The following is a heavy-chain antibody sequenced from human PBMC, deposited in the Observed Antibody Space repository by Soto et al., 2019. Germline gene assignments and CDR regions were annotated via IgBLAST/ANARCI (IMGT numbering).Heavy chain of an antibody. CDR2: IYHSGST. CDR1: GASSSSSY. V-gene: IGHV4-59*01. CDR3: ARVWGLDYIDS. J-gene: IGHJ4*02. Sequence: SGTPSLTCTVSGASSSSSYWSCIRRPPGKGLEWIGHIYHSGSTKYNPSLKSRVTISVDTSKNQFSVKLSSVTAADTAVYYCARVWGLDYIDSWGQGTRVTVS. D-gene: IGHD7-27*01.